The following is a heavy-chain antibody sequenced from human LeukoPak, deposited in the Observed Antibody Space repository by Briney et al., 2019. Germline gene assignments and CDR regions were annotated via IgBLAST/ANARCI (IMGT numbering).Heavy chain of an antibody. D-gene: IGHD3-3*01. CDR1: GFTFSSYS. Sequence: GGSLRLSCAASGFTFSSYSMNWVRQAPGKGLEWVSSISSSSSYIYYADSVKGRFTISRDNAKNSLYLQMNSLRAEDTAVYYCARGEWTLEDGSNDYWGQGTLVTVSS. CDR2: ISSSSSYI. CDR3: ARGEWTLEDGSNDY. V-gene: IGHV3-21*04. J-gene: IGHJ4*02.